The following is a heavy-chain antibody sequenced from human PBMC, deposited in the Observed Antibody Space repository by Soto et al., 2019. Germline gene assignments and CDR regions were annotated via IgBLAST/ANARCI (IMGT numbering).Heavy chain of an antibody. Sequence: ASVKVSCKASGYTFTSYYMHWVRQAPGQGLEWMGIINPSGGSTSYAQKFQGRVTMTRDTSTSTVYMELSSLRSEDTAVYYCARDLGYCISTSCHRYNWFEPWGQGTLVTVSS. V-gene: IGHV1-46*01. J-gene: IGHJ5*02. CDR3: ARDLGYCISTSCHRYNWFEP. CDR2: INPSGGST. CDR1: GYTFTSYY. D-gene: IGHD2-2*01.